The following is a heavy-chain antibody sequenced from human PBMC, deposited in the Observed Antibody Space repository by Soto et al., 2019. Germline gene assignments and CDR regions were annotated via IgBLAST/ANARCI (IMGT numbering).Heavy chain of an antibody. CDR3: AKDYRDIRFITMIVVVTYAFDI. D-gene: IGHD3-22*01. J-gene: IGHJ3*02. V-gene: IGHV3-23*01. Sequence: GGSLRLSCAASGFTFSSYTMSWVRQAPGKGLEWVSAISGSGGSTYYADSVKGRFTISRDNSKNTLYLQMNSLRAEDTAVYYCAKDYRDIRFITMIVVVTYAFDIWGQGSMVTVSS. CDR2: ISGSGGST. CDR1: GFTFSSYT.